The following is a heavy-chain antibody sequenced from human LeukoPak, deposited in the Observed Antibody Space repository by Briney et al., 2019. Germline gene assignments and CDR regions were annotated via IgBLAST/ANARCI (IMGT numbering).Heavy chain of an antibody. CDR3: ARGLGDGYNYFGD. D-gene: IGHD3-16*01. CDR2: INPNSGGT. CDR1: GYTFTGYY. V-gene: IGHV1-2*02. Sequence: ASVTVSCKASGYTFTGYYMHWVRQAPGQGLEWMGWINPNSGGTNYAQMFQGRVTMTRDTSISTAYMELSRLRSDDTAVYCCARGLGDGYNYFGDWGQGALVTVSS. J-gene: IGHJ4*02.